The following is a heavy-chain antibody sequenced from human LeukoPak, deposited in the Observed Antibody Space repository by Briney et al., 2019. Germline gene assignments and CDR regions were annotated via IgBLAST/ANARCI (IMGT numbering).Heavy chain of an antibody. D-gene: IGHD3-10*01. V-gene: IGHV4-34*01. CDR2: INHSGST. Sequence: SETLSLTCAVYGGSFSGYYWSWIRQPPGKGLEWIGEINHSGSTNYNPSLKSRVTISVDTSKNQFSLKLSSVTAADTAVYYCASLYSGFFDYWGQGTLVTVSS. CDR3: ASLYSGFFDY. CDR1: GGSFSGYY. J-gene: IGHJ4*02.